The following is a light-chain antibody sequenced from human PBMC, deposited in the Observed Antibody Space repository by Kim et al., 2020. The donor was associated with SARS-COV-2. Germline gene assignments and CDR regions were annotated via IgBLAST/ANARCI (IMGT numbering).Light chain of an antibody. Sequence: SVGDRVTITCRASQGISSYLAWYQQKPGKAPKLLIYAASTLQSGVPSRFSGSGSGTEFTLTISSLQPEDFATYYCQQLNSYPPWTFGQGTKVDIK. CDR3: QQLNSYPPWT. V-gene: IGKV1-9*01. J-gene: IGKJ1*01. CDR2: AAS. CDR1: QGISSY.